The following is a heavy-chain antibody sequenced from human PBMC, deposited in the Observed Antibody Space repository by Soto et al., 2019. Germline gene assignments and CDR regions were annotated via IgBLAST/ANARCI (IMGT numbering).Heavy chain of an antibody. Sequence: GGSLIVCGTASGFTLGDDSVSWFRPAPGKGLEWVGFIRSKAYGGTTEYAASVKGRFTISRDDSKKSLYLQMNSLKTEDTAVYYCAVNYYDTNGYSIDIWGQGTMVTVSS. CDR2: IRSKAYGGTT. CDR1: GFTLGDDS. V-gene: IGHV3-49*03. D-gene: IGHD3-22*01. CDR3: AVNYYDTNGYSIDI. J-gene: IGHJ3*02.